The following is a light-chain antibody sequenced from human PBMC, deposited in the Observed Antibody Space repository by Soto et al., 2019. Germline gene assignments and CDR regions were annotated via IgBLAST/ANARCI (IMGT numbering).Light chain of an antibody. Sequence: DIQMTQSPSSLSASVGDRVTITCLASQTIYNYLNWYQQKPGKAPNLLIYGASSLQRGVPSTFSGSGSGTDFTLTISSLQPEDFAIYYCHQSYSTLYTFGQGTRLEIK. CDR2: GAS. CDR1: QTIYNY. J-gene: IGKJ5*01. V-gene: IGKV1-39*01. CDR3: HQSYSTLYT.